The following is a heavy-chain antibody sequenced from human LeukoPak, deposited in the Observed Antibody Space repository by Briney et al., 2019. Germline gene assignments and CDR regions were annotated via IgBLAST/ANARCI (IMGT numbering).Heavy chain of an antibody. CDR1: GGSISSGGYY. V-gene: IGHV4-31*03. J-gene: IGHJ6*02. CDR3: ARAVVLRPGLARYYYGMDV. Sequence: SETLSLTCTVSGGSISSGGYYWSWIRQHPGKGLEWIGYIYYSGSTYYNPSLKSRVTISVDTSKNQFSLKLSSVTAADTAVYYCARAVVLRPGLARYYYGMDVWGQGTTVTVSS. D-gene: IGHD2-15*01. CDR2: IYYSGST.